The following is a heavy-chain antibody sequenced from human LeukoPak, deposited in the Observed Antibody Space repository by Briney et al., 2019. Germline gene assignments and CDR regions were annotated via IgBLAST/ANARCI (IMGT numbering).Heavy chain of an antibody. CDR1: GFTFSPYT. CDR2: ISSSSSYL. J-gene: IGHJ5*02. CDR3: AKDVTMAGWFDP. Sequence: GGSLRFSCAASGFTFSPYTMTWVRQAPGKGLEWVSSISSSSSYLYYADSAKGRFTISRDNAQNSLFLQMSSLRAEDTAVYYCAKDVTMAGWFDPWGQGTLVTVSS. D-gene: IGHD3-10*01. V-gene: IGHV3-21*04.